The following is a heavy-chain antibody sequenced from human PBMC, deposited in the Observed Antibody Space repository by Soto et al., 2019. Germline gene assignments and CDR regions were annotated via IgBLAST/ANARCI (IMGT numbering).Heavy chain of an antibody. D-gene: IGHD6-6*01. CDR3: ALIRGSSYYYYSGMDV. Sequence: QVQLVQSGAEVKKPGSSVKVSCKASGGTFSSYAISWVRQAPGQGLEWMGGIIPIFVTANYAQKFQGRVTITAEESTSTAYMELSSLRSEDTAVYYCALIRGSSYYYYSGMDVWGQGTTVTVSS. J-gene: IGHJ6*02. V-gene: IGHV1-69*12. CDR1: GGTFSSYA. CDR2: IIPIFVTA.